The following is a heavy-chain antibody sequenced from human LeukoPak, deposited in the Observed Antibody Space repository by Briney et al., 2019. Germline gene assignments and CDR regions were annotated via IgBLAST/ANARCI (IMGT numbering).Heavy chain of an antibody. D-gene: IGHD4-11*01. CDR2: IYHSGST. Sequence: SQTLSLTSAVSGGSISSGGYAWSWIRQPPGKGLEWIGYIYHSGSTYSNPSLNSRVTISVDRSKNQFTLKLSSVTAADTAVYYCARAHDYQYYFDYWGQGTLVTVSS. CDR1: GGSISSGGYA. J-gene: IGHJ4*02. V-gene: IGHV4-30-2*01. CDR3: ARAHDYQYYFDY.